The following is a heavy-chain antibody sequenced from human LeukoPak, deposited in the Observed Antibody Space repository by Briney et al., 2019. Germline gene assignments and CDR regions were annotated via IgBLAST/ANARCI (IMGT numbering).Heavy chain of an antibody. CDR2: IIPILGIA. D-gene: IGHD1-20*01. J-gene: IGHJ1*01. CDR1: GGTFSSYA. V-gene: IGHV1-69*04. CDR3: ARVGVTGTSQH. Sequence: SVKVSCKASGGTFSSYAISWVRQAPGQGLEWMGRIIPILGIANYAQKFQGRVTITADKSTSTAYMELSSLRSEDTAVYCCARVGVTGTSQHWGQGTLVIVSS.